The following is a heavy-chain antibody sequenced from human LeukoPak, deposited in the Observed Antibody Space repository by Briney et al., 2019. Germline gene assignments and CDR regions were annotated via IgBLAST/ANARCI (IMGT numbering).Heavy chain of an antibody. Sequence: GGSLRLSCAASGFTFSDYYMSWIRQAPGKGLEWVSYISSSGSTIYYADSVKGRFTISRDNAKNSLYLQMNSLRAEDTAMYYCARDSYYDFWSGYYTGIGYWGQGTLVTVSS. D-gene: IGHD3-3*01. CDR1: GFTFSDYY. CDR3: ARDSYYDFWSGYYTGIGY. CDR2: ISSSGSTI. J-gene: IGHJ4*02. V-gene: IGHV3-11*01.